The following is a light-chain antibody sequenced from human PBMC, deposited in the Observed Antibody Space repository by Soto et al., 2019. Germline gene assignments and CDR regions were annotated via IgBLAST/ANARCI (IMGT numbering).Light chain of an antibody. CDR3: HQYNSYRWT. V-gene: IGKV1-5*01. J-gene: IGKJ1*01. CDR2: DAS. Sequence: DIQMTQSPSTLSASVGDTVTITSRASHNIFIWLAWYQHKPGKAPKLLIFDASSLHAGVPSRFSGSKSGTEFTLTISSLQPDDLATYYCHQYNSYRWTFGQETKVAIK. CDR1: HNIFIW.